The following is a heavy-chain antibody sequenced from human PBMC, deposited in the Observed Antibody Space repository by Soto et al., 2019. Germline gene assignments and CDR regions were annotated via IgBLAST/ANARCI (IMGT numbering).Heavy chain of an antibody. Sequence: SVKVSCKTSGFTFRSSAVQWVRQARGQRLEWIGWLVVGTGNTNYAQKFQQRVTISSDRSTNTVSMELSSLTSEDTAVYYCATGEYCSGGSCSDYYYYYYGMDLWGKGTTVTVSS. V-gene: IGHV1-58*01. D-gene: IGHD2-15*01. J-gene: IGHJ6*04. CDR2: LVVGTGNT. CDR3: ATGEYCSGGSCSDYYYYYYGMDL. CDR1: GFTFRSSA.